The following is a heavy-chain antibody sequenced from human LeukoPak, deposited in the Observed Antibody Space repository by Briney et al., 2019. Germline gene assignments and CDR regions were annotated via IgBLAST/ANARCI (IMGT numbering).Heavy chain of an antibody. Sequence: ASVKVSCKASGYTFTGYYMHWVRQAPGQGLEWMGGIIPIFGTANYAQKFQGRVTITTDESTSTAYMELSSLRSEDTAVYYCAREYYDSSGYYLWGQGTLVTVSS. V-gene: IGHV1-69*05. D-gene: IGHD3-22*01. CDR1: GYTFTGYY. CDR2: IIPIFGTA. CDR3: AREYYDSSGYYL. J-gene: IGHJ5*02.